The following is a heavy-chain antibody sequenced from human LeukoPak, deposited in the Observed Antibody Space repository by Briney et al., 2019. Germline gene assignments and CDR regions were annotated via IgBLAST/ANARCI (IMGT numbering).Heavy chain of an antibody. J-gene: IGHJ4*02. Sequence: ASVKVSCKASGYTLTDYYIHWVRQAPGQGLEWMGWINPNSGDTTYAQKFQGRVTTTRDTSISSAYMDLSGLNSDDTAVYFCAREEQYNNFFDYWGPGTLVTVSS. D-gene: IGHD1/OR15-1a*01. CDR1: GYTLTDYY. V-gene: IGHV1-2*02. CDR2: INPNSGDT. CDR3: AREEQYNNFFDY.